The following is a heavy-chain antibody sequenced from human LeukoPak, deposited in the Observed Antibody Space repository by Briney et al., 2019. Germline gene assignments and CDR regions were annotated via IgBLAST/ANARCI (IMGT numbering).Heavy chain of an antibody. CDR2: IYWDDDK. CDR3: ARTGYSSSWFVRWFDP. CDR1: GFSLSTSGVG. V-gene: IGHV2-5*02. J-gene: IGHJ5*02. D-gene: IGHD6-13*01. Sequence: SGPTLVNPTQTLTLTCTFSGFSLSTSGVGVGWIRQPPGKALEWLALIYWDDDKRYSPSLKSRLTITKDTSKNQVVLTMTNMDPVDTATYYCARTGYSSSWFVRWFDPWGQGTLVIVSS.